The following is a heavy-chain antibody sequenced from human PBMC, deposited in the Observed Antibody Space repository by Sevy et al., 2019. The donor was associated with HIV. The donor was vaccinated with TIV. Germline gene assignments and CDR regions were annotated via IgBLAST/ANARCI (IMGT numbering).Heavy chain of an antibody. D-gene: IGHD5-18*01. CDR2: ISSSGTTL. CDR1: GLTFSDYY. CDR3: VGRRYSYTYSWSYHFDY. V-gene: IGHV3-11*01. J-gene: IGHJ4*02. Sequence: PGGSLRLSCAASGLTFSDYYMSWIRQAPGKGLEWLSYISSSGTTLYSADSLKGRFAISRDNAKNSLYLQMNSLRAEDTAVYFCVGRRYSYTYSWSYHFDYWGQGALVTVSS.